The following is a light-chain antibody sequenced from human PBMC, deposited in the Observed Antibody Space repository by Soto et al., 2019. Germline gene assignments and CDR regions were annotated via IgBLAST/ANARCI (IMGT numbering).Light chain of an antibody. CDR2: GAS. Sequence: EIVLTQSPGTLSLSPGERATLSCRASQSVSSSYLAWYQQKPGQAPRLLIYGASSRATGIPDRFSGSGSWGDFSFTVSRREPEDFAGYYCQQYGSSPRTVGRGSKV. CDR1: QSVSSSY. CDR3: QQYGSSPRT. J-gene: IGKJ1*01. V-gene: IGKV3-20*01.